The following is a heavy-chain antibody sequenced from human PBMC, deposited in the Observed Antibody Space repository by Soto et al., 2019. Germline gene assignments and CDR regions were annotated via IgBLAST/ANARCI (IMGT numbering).Heavy chain of an antibody. CDR3: LRVVAIPGSPDN. CDR2: IVPIVATS. J-gene: IGHJ4*02. CDR1: GGTFSSYA. V-gene: IGHV1-69*12. D-gene: IGHD2-15*01. Sequence: QVQLVQSGAEVRQPASSVKVSCKTSGGTFSSYAISWVRQAPGQGLEWMGGIVPIVATSTYAQKFQGRVTITADESTSRVYMELSSLRSDDTAVYYCLRVVAIPGSPDNWGEGTLVSVSS.